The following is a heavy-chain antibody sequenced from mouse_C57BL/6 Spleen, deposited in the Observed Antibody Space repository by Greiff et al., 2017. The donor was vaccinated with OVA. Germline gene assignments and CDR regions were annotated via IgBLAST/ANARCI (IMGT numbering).Heavy chain of an antibody. CDR2: LYPRSGNT. J-gene: IGHJ2*01. D-gene: IGHD2-5*01. CDR3: APYYINLGFSY. V-gene: IGHV1-81*01. Sequence: QVQLKQSGAELARPGASVKLSCKASGYTFTSYGISWVKQRPGPGLAWIGELYPRSGNTYSIEKFKGKATLTADKSSSTAYMQLRSLTSEDSAVYFCAPYYINLGFSYWGQGTTLTVAS. CDR1: GYTFTSYG.